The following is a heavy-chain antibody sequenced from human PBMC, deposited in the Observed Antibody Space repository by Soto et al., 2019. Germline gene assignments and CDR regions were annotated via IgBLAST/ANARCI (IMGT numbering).Heavy chain of an antibody. CDR1: RFTFSSYG. V-gene: IGHV3-33*01. CDR2: TWYDGSNK. D-gene: IGHD4-17*01. CDR3: ARADIRYATAHYYYYGMDV. J-gene: IGHJ6*02. Sequence: QVQLLDYGGGVVQPGSSLRLSCAALRFTFSSYGMHWVRQAPGKGLEWVAFTWYDGSNKYYADSVKGRFTISRDNSKNSLYLQMNRLTPKDTAVYYCARADIRYATAHYYYYGMDVWGQGTTVTVSS.